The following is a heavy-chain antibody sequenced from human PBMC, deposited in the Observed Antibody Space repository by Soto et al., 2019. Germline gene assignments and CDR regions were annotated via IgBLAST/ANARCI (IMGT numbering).Heavy chain of an antibody. CDR3: ARDVLDSTGLYYYGMDV. CDR1: GGSVSSGSYY. Sequence: PSETLSLTCTVSGGSVSSGSYYWSWIRQPPGKGLEWIGYIYYSGSTNYNPSLKSRVTISVDTSKSQFSLKLSSVTAADTAVYYCARDVLDSTGLYYYGMDVWGQGTTVTVSS. V-gene: IGHV4-61*01. CDR2: IYYSGST. J-gene: IGHJ6*02. D-gene: IGHD2-8*02.